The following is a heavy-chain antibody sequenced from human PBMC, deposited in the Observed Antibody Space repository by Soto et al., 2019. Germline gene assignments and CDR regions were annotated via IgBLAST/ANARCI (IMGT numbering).Heavy chain of an antibody. CDR2: IVVGSGNT. D-gene: IGHD3-22*01. CDR3: AADRGPDSSGYYYYYYGMDV. CDR1: GFTFTSSA. J-gene: IGHJ6*02. V-gene: IGHV1-58*02. Sequence: ASVKVSCKASGFTFTSSAMQWVRQARGQRLEWIGWIVVGSGNTNYAQKFQERVTITRDMSTSTAYMELSSLRSEDTAVYYCAADRGPDSSGYYYYYYGMDVWGQGTTVTVSS.